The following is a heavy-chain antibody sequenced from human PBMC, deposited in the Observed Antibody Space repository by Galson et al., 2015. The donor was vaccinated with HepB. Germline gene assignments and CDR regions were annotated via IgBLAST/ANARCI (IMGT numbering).Heavy chain of an antibody. CDR2: ISSSGSTI. CDR1: GFTFSDYY. V-gene: IGHV3-11*01. D-gene: IGHD5-18*01. Sequence: SLRLSCAASGFTFSDYYMSWIRQAPGKGLEWVSYISSSGSTIYYADTVKGRFTISRDNAKNSLYLQMNSLRAEDTAVYYCARDQDTAMVYFDYWGQGTLVTVSS. J-gene: IGHJ4*02. CDR3: ARDQDTAMVYFDY.